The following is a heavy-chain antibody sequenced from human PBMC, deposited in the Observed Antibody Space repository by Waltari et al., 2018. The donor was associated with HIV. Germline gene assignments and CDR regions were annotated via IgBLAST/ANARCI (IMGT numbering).Heavy chain of an antibody. Sequence: QLQLQESGPGLVKPSETLSLTCTVSGDSISRSPYYWGWFRKPPGRGLDWIGSVYYLGSTYYSPSLKSRFTISLDTSKNRFSLKLNSVTAADTAVYYCARTYTGSSQYFQLWGQGTLVTVSS. CDR3: ARTYTGSSQYFQL. J-gene: IGHJ1*01. CDR1: GDSISRSPYY. V-gene: IGHV4-39*01. CDR2: VYYLGST. D-gene: IGHD1-26*01.